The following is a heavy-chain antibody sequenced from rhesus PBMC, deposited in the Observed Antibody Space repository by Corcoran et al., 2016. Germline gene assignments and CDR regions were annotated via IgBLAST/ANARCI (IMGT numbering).Heavy chain of an antibody. CDR2: ISYSGST. CDR1: GYSISSGYG. D-gene: IGHD3-16*01. V-gene: IGHV4-122*02. CDR3: ARDGDYYSGRPLGALDS. Sequence: QLQLQESGPGLVKPSETLSLTCAVSGYSISSGYGWSWIRQPPGKGLEWIGYISYSGSTSYNPSLKCQVTISRDTSKHQFSLKLSSVTAADTAVYYCARDGDYYSGRPLGALDSWGQGVVVTVSS. J-gene: IGHJ6*01.